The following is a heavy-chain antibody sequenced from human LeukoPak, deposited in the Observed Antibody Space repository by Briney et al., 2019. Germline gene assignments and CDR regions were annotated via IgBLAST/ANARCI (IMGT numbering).Heavy chain of an antibody. D-gene: IGHD3-16*01. CDR2: IYYSGST. CDR3: ASPYRVGGSYSYYGMDV. Sequence: SETLSLTCTVSGGSISSSSYYWGWIRQPPGKGLEWIGSIYYSGSTYYNPSLKRRVTISVDTSKNQFSLKLSSVTAADTAVYYCASPYRVGGSYSYYGMDVWGQGTTVTVSS. CDR1: GGSISSSSYY. J-gene: IGHJ6*02. V-gene: IGHV4-39*01.